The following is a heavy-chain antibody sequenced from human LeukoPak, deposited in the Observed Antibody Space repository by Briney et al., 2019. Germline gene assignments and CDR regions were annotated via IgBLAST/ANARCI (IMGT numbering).Heavy chain of an antibody. J-gene: IGHJ6*02. Sequence: HGESLKISCRGSGYSFATYWIAWVRQMPGKGLEWMGIIYPGDSGTRYSPSFQGQVTISADKSISTAYLQWSSLKASDTAMYYCARVQDYYYGMDVWGQGTTVTVSS. V-gene: IGHV5-51*01. CDR1: GYSFATYW. CDR3: ARVQDYYYGMDV. CDR2: IYPGDSGT. D-gene: IGHD3-10*01.